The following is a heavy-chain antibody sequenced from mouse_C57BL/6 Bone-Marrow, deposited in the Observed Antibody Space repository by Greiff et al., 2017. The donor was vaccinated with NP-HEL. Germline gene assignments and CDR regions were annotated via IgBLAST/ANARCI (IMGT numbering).Heavy chain of an antibody. CDR3: ARIRRWLLRFDY. J-gene: IGHJ2*01. CDR2: IWWDDDK. CDR1: GFSLSTFGMG. Sequence: QVPLKVCGPGILQPSQTLSLTCSFSGFSLSTFGMGVGWIRQPSGKGLEWLAHIWWDDDKYYNPALKSRLTISKDTSKNEVFLKIANVNTADTATYYCARIRRWLLRFDYWGQGTTLTVSS. D-gene: IGHD2-3*01. V-gene: IGHV8-8*01.